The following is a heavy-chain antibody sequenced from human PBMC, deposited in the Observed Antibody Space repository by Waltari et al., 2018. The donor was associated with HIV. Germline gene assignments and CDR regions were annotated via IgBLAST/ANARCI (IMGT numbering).Heavy chain of an antibody. D-gene: IGHD3-3*01. CDR1: RGSMTNYY. J-gene: IGHJ6*03. V-gene: IGHV4-59*01. CDR3: ARGQRFMEWSTGHYYHYYLDV. Sequence: QVELQESGPGLVKPSETLSLTFSVSRGSMTNYYWSWLRLSPVKGLGGVGDVYYSGASNSNPALKSRVTISIDTAKNQFSLQLSSLTPADTAVYFCARGQRFMEWSTGHYYHYYLDVWGKGATVAVSS. CDR2: VYYSGAS.